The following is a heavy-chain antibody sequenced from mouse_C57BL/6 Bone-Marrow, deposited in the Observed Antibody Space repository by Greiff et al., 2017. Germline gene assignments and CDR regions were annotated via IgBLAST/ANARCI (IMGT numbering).Heavy chain of an antibody. Sequence: QVQLQQPGAELVKPGASVKLSCKASGYTFTSYWMQWVKQRPGQGLEWIGEIEPSDSYTNYNQKLKGKATLTVDTSSSTAYMQLSSLTSEDSAVYYCAREDSNYLYYFDYWGQGTTLTVSA. V-gene: IGHV1-50*01. CDR2: IEPSDSYT. J-gene: IGHJ2*01. CDR1: GYTFTSYW. CDR3: AREDSNYLYYFDY. D-gene: IGHD2-5*01.